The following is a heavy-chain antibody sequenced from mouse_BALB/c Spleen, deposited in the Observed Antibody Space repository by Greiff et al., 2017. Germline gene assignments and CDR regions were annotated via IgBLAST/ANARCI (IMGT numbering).Heavy chain of an antibody. CDR1: GYSITSGYY. CDR2: ISYDGSN. V-gene: IGHV3-6*02. Sequence: EVKVEESGPGLVKPSQSLSLTCSVTGYSITSGYYWNWIRQFPGNKLEWMGYISYDGSNNYNPSLKNRISITRDTSKNQFFLKLNSVTTEDTATYYCARKDYYDFQFAYWGQGTLVTVSA. CDR3: ARKDYYDFQFAY. J-gene: IGHJ3*01. D-gene: IGHD2-4*01.